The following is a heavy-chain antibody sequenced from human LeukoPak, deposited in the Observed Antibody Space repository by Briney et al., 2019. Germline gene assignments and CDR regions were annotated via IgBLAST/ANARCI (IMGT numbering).Heavy chain of an antibody. CDR3: ARDCSGGSCYGAFDI. D-gene: IGHD2-15*01. CDR2: IYDSGST. Sequence: SVTLSLTCTVSGASIRSGDYYWSWIRQPPGKGLEWIGYIYDSGSTYYNPSLKSRITISVDTSENRFSLKLSSVTATDTAVYYCARDCSGGSCYGAFDIWGQGTMVTVSS. CDR1: GASIRSGDYY. V-gene: IGHV4-30-4*01. J-gene: IGHJ3*02.